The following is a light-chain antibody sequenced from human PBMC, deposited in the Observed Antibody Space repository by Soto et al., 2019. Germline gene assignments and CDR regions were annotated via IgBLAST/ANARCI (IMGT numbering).Light chain of an antibody. Sequence: QSALTQPASVSGSPGQSITISCTGTGSDVGGYVYVSWYQHHPGKAPKVMIYEVTNRPSGVSNRFSGSKSGNTASLTISGLLAEDEADYYCSSYTSSSTYVFGTGTKLTVL. CDR1: GSDVGGYVY. CDR2: EVT. J-gene: IGLJ1*01. CDR3: SSYTSSSTYV. V-gene: IGLV2-14*01.